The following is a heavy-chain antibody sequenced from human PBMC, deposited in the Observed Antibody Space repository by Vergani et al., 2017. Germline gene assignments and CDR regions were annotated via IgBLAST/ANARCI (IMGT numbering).Heavy chain of an antibody. CDR1: GCSISSSSYY. CDR3: ARHAVAGTPFSGFDP. V-gene: IGHV4-39*01. Sequence: QLQLQESGPGLVKPSETLFLTCTVSGCSISSSSYYWGWFRQPPGTGLEWIGRIYYSGSTYSNPSRKRRITRSIDTSKNQFSLKLSSVTAADTAVYYCARHAVAGTPFSGFDPGGQGTLVTVSS. CDR2: IYYSGST. D-gene: IGHD6-19*01. J-gene: IGHJ5*02.